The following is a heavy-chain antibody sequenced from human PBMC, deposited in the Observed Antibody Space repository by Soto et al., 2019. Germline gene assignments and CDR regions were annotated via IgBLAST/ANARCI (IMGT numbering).Heavy chain of an antibody. CDR1: GGSISSGGLY. CDR3: VREEGGGYDHRWFDP. J-gene: IGHJ5*02. V-gene: IGHV4-31*03. D-gene: IGHD5-12*01. Sequence: PSETLSLTCTVSGGSISSGGLYWSWIRQHPGKGLEWIGYIFYSGSTYYNPSLKSRVSISVDTSKNQFSLKLSSVTAADTAVYYCVREEGGGYDHRWFDPWGQGTLVTVSS. CDR2: IFYSGST.